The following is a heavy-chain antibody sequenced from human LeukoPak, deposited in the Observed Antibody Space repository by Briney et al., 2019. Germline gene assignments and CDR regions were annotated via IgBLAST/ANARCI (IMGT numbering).Heavy chain of an antibody. J-gene: IGHJ4*02. CDR1: GFTFSSYW. Sequence: TGGSLRLSCVASGFTFSSYWMSWVRQAPGKGLEWVANVKQDGCEKYYVDSMKGRFTISRDDPKNSLYLQMNSLRAEDTGVYYCARLPYCSSTSCYAIFDYWGQGTPVTVSS. CDR3: ARLPYCSSTSCYAIFDY. CDR2: VKQDGCEK. D-gene: IGHD2-2*01. V-gene: IGHV3-7*05.